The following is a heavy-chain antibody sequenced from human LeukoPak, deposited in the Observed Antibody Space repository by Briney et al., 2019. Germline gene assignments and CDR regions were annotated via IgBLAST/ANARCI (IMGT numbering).Heavy chain of an antibody. V-gene: IGHV3-21*01. CDR3: ARVLSLDYYYGLDV. CDR1: GFTFSTSW. J-gene: IGHJ6*02. Sequence: PGGSLRLSCVASGFTFSTSWMNWVRQAPGKGLEWVSSISTGSSYIYYADSVNGRFTISRDNAKNSLYLQMNSLRAEDTAVYYCARVLSLDYYYGLDVWGQGTTVTVSS. CDR2: ISTGSSYI.